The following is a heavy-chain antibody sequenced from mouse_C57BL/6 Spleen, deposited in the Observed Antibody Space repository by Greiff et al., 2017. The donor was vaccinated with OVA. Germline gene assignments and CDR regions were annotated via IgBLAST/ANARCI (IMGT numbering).Heavy chain of an antibody. J-gene: IGHJ2*01. CDR2: INYDGSST. D-gene: IGHD2-3*01. CDR3: ARGGDGYFVFDY. CDR1: GFTFSDYY. Sequence: EVNLVESEGGLVQPGSSMKLSCTASGFTFSDYYMAWVRQVPEKGLEWVANINYDGSSTYYLDSLKSRFIISRDNAKNILYLQMSSLKSEDTATYNCARGGDGYFVFDYWGQGTTLTVSS. V-gene: IGHV5-16*01.